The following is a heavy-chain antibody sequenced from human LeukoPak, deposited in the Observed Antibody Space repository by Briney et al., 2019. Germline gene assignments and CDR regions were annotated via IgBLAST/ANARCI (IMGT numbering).Heavy chain of an antibody. V-gene: IGHV4-34*01. Sequence: SETLSLTCAVYGGSFSGYYWSWIRQPPGKGLEWIGEINHSGSTNYNPSLKSRVTISVDTSKNQFSLKLSSVTAADTAVYYCARGVVVVPAAIAGYWFAPWGQGTLVTVSS. CDR3: ARGVVVVPAAIAGYWFAP. CDR2: INHSGST. CDR1: GGSFSGYY. D-gene: IGHD2-2*01. J-gene: IGHJ5*02.